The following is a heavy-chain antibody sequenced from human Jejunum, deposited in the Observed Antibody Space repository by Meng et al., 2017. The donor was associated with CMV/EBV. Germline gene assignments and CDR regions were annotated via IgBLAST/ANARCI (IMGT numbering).Heavy chain of an antibody. V-gene: IGHV4-30-4*08. CDR2: IYYNGNA. CDR1: GDSISSGDYS. CDR3: ARGGIFRGIDY. J-gene: IGHJ4*02. Sequence: HLQGPGPRLVKPSQTLSLTCTVSGDSISSGDYSWNWIRQSPGKGLEWIGYIYYNGNAYYNPSLQSRVSISVDTSKNEFSLNLNSVTVADTALYFCARGGIFRGIDYWGQGTLVTVSS. D-gene: IGHD3-10*01.